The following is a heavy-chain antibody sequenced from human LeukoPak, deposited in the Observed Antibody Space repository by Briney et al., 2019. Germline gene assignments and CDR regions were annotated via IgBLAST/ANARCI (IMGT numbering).Heavy chain of an antibody. V-gene: IGHV3-30*18. CDR1: GFTFSSYG. J-gene: IGHJ4*02. Sequence: PGGSLRLSCAASGFTFSSYGMHWVRQAPGKGLEWVAVISYDGSNKYYADSVKGRFTISRDNSKNTLYLQMNSLRAEDTAVYYCAKEADRRSGLIPAAIGSPDYWGQGTLVTVSS. CDR3: AKEADRRSGLIPAAIGSPDY. D-gene: IGHD2-2*01. CDR2: ISYDGSNK.